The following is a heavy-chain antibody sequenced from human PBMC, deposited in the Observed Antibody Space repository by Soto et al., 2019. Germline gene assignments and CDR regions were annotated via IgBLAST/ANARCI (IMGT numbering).Heavy chain of an antibody. CDR1: GYTFTSYA. V-gene: IGHV1-3*01. CDR2: INAGNGNT. CDR3: ARDRSRTGTTVTNYYYMDV. J-gene: IGHJ6*03. Sequence: GASVKVSCKASGYTFTSYAMHWVRQAPGQRLEWMGWINAGNGNTKYSQKFQGRVTITRDTSASTAYMELSSLRSEDTAVYYCARDRSRTGTTVTNYYYMDVWGKGTTVTVSS. D-gene: IGHD4-17*01.